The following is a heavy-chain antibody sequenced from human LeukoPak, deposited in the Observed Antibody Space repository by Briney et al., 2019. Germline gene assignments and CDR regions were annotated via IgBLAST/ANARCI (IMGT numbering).Heavy chain of an antibody. V-gene: IGHV3-30*18. J-gene: IGHJ6*02. D-gene: IGHD2-15*01. CDR3: AKSGGYCSGGSCPGGYYYGMDV. CDR2: TSYDESNK. CDR1: GFTFSSYA. Sequence: AGGSLRLSCAASGFTFSSYAMYWVRQAPGKGLEWVAVTSYDESNKSYADSVKGRFTISRDNSKNTLCLQMDSLRAEDTAVYYCAKSGGYCSGGSCPGGYYYGMDVWGQGTTVTVSS.